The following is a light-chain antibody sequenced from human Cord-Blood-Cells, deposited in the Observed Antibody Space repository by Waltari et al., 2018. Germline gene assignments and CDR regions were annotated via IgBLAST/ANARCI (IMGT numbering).Light chain of an antibody. V-gene: IGKV3-20*01. CDR3: QQYGSSPRT. CDR2: GAS. Sequence: EIVLTQSPGTLSLSPGERATLSCRASQSVSSSYVAWYQQKPGQAPRLLIYGASSMATGIPDRFSGSGSVTDFTLTISRLEPEDFAVYYCQQYGSSPRTFGQGTKVEIK. J-gene: IGKJ1*01. CDR1: QSVSSSY.